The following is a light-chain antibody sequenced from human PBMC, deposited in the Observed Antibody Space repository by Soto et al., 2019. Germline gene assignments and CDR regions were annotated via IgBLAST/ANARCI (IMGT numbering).Light chain of an antibody. CDR1: QSVSSN. CDR2: GAS. V-gene: IGKV3-15*01. Sequence: EIVMTHSPGARSVSPGEGATLSCRASQSVSSNLAWYQQKPGQAPRLLIYGASTRATGIPARFSGSGSGTEYTLTISSLQSEDFAVYYCQQHNNWPTWTFGQGTRLEIK. CDR3: QQHNNWPTWT. J-gene: IGKJ5*01.